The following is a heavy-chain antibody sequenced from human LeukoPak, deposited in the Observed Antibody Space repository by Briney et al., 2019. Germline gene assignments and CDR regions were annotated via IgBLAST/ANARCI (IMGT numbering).Heavy chain of an antibody. J-gene: IGHJ4*02. Sequence: GGSLRLSCAASGFTVSNNYMNWVRQAPGKGLEWVSTIYSGGSKYYADSVKGRFTISRDNSENTLYLQMNSLRAEDTAVYYCARSAARRGGQKTPWDYWGQGTLVTVSS. CDR3: ARSAARRGGQKTPWDY. CDR2: IYSGGSK. D-gene: IGHD6-6*01. CDR1: GFTVSNNY. V-gene: IGHV3-53*01.